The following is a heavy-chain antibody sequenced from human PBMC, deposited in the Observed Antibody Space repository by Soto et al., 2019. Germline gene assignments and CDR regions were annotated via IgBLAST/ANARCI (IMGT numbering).Heavy chain of an antibody. CDR1: GGTFSSYA. J-gene: IGHJ3*02. CDR2: IIPIFGTA. Sequence: GASVKVSCKASGGTFSSYAISWVRQAPGQGLEWMGGIIPIFGTANYAQKFQGRVTITADKSTSTAYMELSSLGSEDTAVYYCASLPDDSSGNDAFDIWGQGTMVTISS. CDR3: ASLPDDSSGNDAFDI. V-gene: IGHV1-69*06. D-gene: IGHD3-22*01.